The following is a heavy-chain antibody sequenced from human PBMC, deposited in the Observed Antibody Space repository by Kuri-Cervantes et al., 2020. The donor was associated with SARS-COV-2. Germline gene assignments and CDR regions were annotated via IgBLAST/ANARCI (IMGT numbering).Heavy chain of an antibody. Sequence: GESLKISCAASGFTFSSYAMSWVRQAPGKGLEWVSVIYSGGSSTYYADSVKGRFTISRDNSKNTLYLQMNSLRAEDTAVYYCAKRTVAGTEVDYWGQGTLVTVSS. V-gene: IGHV3-23*03. CDR1: GFTFSSYA. CDR2: IYSGGSST. D-gene: IGHD6-19*01. J-gene: IGHJ4*02. CDR3: AKRTVAGTEVDY.